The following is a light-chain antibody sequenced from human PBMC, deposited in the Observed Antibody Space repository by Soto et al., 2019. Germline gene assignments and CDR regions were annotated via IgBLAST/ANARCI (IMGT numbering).Light chain of an antibody. CDR2: END. Sequence: QSVLKQPPSVSAAPGQKVTITCSGSSSTTGNNYVSWYQQLPGTAPKLLIYENDKRPSGIPDRFSGSKSGTSATLDITGLQTGDEADYYCATWDSSLSTGVFGTGTKVTVL. V-gene: IGLV1-51*02. CDR3: ATWDSSLSTGV. CDR1: SSTTGNNY. J-gene: IGLJ1*01.